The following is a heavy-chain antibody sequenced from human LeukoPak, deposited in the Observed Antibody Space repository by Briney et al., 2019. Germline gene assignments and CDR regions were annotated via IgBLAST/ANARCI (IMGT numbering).Heavy chain of an antibody. CDR2: IYPGDSDT. J-gene: IGHJ4*02. CDR1: GYTFSNNW. D-gene: IGHD3-16*01. CDR3: ALHSALGGEWQLPHY. Sequence: GESLKISCKGSGYTFSNNWIGWVRQMPGKGLEWMAMIYPGDSDTRYSPSFQGQVTISADKSISSAYLQWSGLRASDTAIYYCALHSALGGEWQLPHYWGQGTLVTVSS. V-gene: IGHV5-51*01.